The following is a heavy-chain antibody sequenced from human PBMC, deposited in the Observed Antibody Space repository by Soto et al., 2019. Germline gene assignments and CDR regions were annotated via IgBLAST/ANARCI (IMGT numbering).Heavy chain of an antibody. Sequence: GASVNVSGKSSGYTFTASCISWGRQAPGQGLECMGWTSIYNGHTEYSPKFLGRVVMTTDTSADTAYLELRSLRPDDAALYYCARWDDYGASDQYHFDHWGQGTLVTVSS. CDR1: GYTFTASC. D-gene: IGHD4-17*01. CDR2: TSIYNGHT. J-gene: IGHJ4*02. V-gene: IGHV1-18*01. CDR3: ARWDDYGASDQYHFDH.